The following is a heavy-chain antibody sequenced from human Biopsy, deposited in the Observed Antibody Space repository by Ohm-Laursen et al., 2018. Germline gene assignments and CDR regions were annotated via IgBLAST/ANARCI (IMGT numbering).Heavy chain of an antibody. CDR3: ARVVGAATGFDS. V-gene: IGHV4-59*01. D-gene: IGHD1-26*01. CDR2: IFSTGST. J-gene: IGHJ4*02. Sequence: SQTLSLTCAASGDSISGYYWNWIRQPPGKRLEWIGYIFSTGSTDYNPSLQSRVSISLDLSADQFSLKVDSVTAADTAVYYCARVVGAATGFDSWGRGTPVIVSS. CDR1: GDSISGYY.